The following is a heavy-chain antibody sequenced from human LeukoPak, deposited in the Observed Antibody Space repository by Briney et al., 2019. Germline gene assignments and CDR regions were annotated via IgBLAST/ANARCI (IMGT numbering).Heavy chain of an antibody. D-gene: IGHD6-13*01. CDR3: ARAPRIAAAGSNWFDP. CDR2: IYHSGST. CDR1: GGSISSSNW. J-gene: IGHJ5*02. V-gene: IGHV4-4*02. Sequence: SGTLSLTCAVSGGSISSSNWWSWVRQPPGKGLEWIGEIYHSGSTNYNPSLKSRVTISVDTSKKQFSLRLSSVTAADTAVYYCARAPRIAAAGSNWFDPWGQGTLVTVSP.